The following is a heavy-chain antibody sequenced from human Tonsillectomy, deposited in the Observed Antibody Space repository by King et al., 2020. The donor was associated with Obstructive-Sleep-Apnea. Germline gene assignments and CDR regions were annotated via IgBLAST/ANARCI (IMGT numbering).Heavy chain of an antibody. J-gene: IGHJ4*02. D-gene: IGHD3-10*01. V-gene: IGHV1-18*01. CDR1: GYIFTSYG. CDR3: ARVEITMVRGLLGYFDF. CDR2: ISAYNDNT. Sequence: QLVQSGAEVKKPGASVKVSCKASGYIFTSYGITWVRQAPGQGLEWMGWISAYNDNTNYAQNFQGRVTLTTDTSTSTAYMELRSLRSDDTAVYYCARVEITMVRGLLGYFDFWGQGTLVSVSS.